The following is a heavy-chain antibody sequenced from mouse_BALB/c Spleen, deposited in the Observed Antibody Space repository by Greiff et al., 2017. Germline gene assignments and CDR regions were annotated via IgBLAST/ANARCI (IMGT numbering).Heavy chain of an antibody. CDR2: INPSNGRT. Sequence: VQLQQPGAELVKPGASVKLSCKASGYTFTSYWMHWVKQRPGQGLEWIGEINPSNGRTNYNEKFKGKATLTADKSSSTAYMQLSSLTSEDSAVYFCARGGNYVAMDYWGQGTSVTVSS. V-gene: IGHV1S81*02. D-gene: IGHD2-1*01. J-gene: IGHJ4*01. CDR1: GYTFTSYW. CDR3: ARGGNYVAMDY.